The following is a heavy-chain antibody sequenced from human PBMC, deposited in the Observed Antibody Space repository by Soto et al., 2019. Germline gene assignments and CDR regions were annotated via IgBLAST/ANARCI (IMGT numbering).Heavy chain of an antibody. Sequence: PSQTRSLTCAISGDSVSSNSAAWSWIRQSTSRGLEWLGRTYYKSKWFNDYAIPVKSRMTINPDTSKNQFFLHLNAVTPEDTTVYYCARGPMYGSGSYSVFDYWGQGIPVTVAS. V-gene: IGHV6-1*01. D-gene: IGHD3-10*01. CDR2: TYYKSKWFN. CDR1: GDSVSSNSAA. CDR3: ARGPMYGSGSYSVFDY. J-gene: IGHJ4*01.